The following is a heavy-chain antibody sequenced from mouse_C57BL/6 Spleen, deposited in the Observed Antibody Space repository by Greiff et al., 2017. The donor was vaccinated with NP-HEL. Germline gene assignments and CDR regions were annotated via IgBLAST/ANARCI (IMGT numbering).Heavy chain of an antibody. CDR1: GFTFSSYA. V-gene: IGHV5-4*01. CDR3: ARDGDSYAMDY. J-gene: IGHJ4*01. CDR2: ISDGGSYT. Sequence: DVKLVESGGGLVKPGGSLKLSCAASGFTFSSYAMSWVRPTPEKRLEWVATISDGGSYTYYPDNVKGRFTISRDNAKNNLYLQMSHLKSEDTAMYYCARDGDSYAMDYWGQGTSVTVSS. D-gene: IGHD1-1*02.